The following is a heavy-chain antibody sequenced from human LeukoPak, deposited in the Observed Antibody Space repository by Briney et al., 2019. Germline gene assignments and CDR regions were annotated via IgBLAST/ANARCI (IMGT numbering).Heavy chain of an antibody. Sequence: SVKVSCKASGGTFSSYAISWVRQAPGQGLEWMGGIIPIFGTANYAQKFQGRVTITTDESTSTAYMELSSLRSEDTAVYYCARGIVVVPAAIGGLRGYYYMDVWGKGTTVTVSS. CDR1: GGTFSSYA. J-gene: IGHJ6*03. CDR2: IIPIFGTA. D-gene: IGHD2-2*02. CDR3: ARGIVVVPAAIGGLRGYYYMDV. V-gene: IGHV1-69*05.